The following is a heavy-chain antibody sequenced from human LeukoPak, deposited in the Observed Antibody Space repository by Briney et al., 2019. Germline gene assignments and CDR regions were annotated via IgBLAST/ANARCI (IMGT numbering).Heavy chain of an antibody. CDR1: GFTFSSYG. Sequence: GGSLRLSCAASGFTFSSYGMHWVRQAPGKGLEWVSVIYSGGSTYYADSVKGRFTISRDNSKNTLYLQMNSLRAEDTAVYYCARFGWLPYWGQGTLVTVSS. J-gene: IGHJ4*02. V-gene: IGHV3-66*01. CDR3: ARFGWLPY. CDR2: IYSGGST. D-gene: IGHD5-24*01.